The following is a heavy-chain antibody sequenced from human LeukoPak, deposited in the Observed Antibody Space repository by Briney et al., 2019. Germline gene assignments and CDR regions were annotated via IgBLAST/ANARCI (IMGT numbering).Heavy chain of an antibody. D-gene: IGHD3-16*01. CDR1: GFTFSDCI. V-gene: IGHV3-72*01. J-gene: IGHJ3*01. CDR2: IRRKRQSYFT. Sequence: GGSLRLSCEASGFTFSDCILDWVRQAPGKGLEWVGRIRRKRQSYFTEYAASVKGRFTISRDDSKNSLFLDMNSLKTEDTAVYHCSRDGGASDESAFDFWGRGTMVTVSS. CDR3: SRDGGASDESAFDF.